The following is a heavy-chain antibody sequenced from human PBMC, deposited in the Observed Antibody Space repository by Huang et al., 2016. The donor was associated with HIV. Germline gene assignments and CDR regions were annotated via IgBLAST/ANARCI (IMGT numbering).Heavy chain of an antibody. D-gene: IGHD3-10*01. Sequence: QLQLQESGPGLVKPSETLSLTCTVSGGSISSTSYYWGWIRQPPGKGLEWIGSIYYRGSTYYNPSLESRVTISVDTSKNQFSLKLSSVTAADTAVYYCARHSSYLSYYYRSGNPRYYFDFWGQGTLVTVSS. CDR3: ARHSSYLSYYYRSGNPRYYFDF. CDR2: IYYRGST. CDR1: GGSISSTSYY. J-gene: IGHJ4*02. V-gene: IGHV4-39*01.